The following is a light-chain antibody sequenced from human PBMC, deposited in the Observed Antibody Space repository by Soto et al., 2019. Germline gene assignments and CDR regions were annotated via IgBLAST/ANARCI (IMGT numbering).Light chain of an antibody. J-gene: IGKJ2*01. CDR2: AAS. CDR3: QQSYSTPYT. V-gene: IGKV1-39*01. CDR1: QSSSSY. Sequence: DIQMTQSPSSLSASVGDRVTSTCRASQSSSSYLNWYQQKPGKAPKLLIYAASSLQSGVPSRFSGSGSGTDFTLTISSLQPEDFATYYCQQSYSTPYTFGQGTKLEIK.